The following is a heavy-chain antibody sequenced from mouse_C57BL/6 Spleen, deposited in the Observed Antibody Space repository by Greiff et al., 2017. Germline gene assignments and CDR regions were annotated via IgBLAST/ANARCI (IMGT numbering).Heavy chain of an antibody. CDR3: ARLLNGFYAMDY. J-gene: IGHJ4*01. CDR2: ISSGRSTI. D-gene: IGHD1-1*01. CDR1: GFTFSDYG. Sequence: EVMLVESGGGLVKPGGSLKLSCAASGFTFSDYGMHWVRQAPEKGLEWVAYISSGRSTIYYADTVKGRFTISRDNAKNTLFLQMTSLRSEDTAMYYWARLLNGFYAMDYWGQGTSVPVYS. V-gene: IGHV5-17*01.